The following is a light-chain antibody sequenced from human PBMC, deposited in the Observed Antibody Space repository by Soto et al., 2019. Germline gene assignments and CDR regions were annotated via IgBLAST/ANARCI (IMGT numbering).Light chain of an antibody. J-gene: IGKJ1*01. V-gene: IGKV4-1*01. Sequence: DIRMTQSVASRTRPLVVRAPIECKPSQSGLYSSNNENHLAWYQQKPGQPPKLLIYWASTRESGVPDRFSGSGSGTDFTLTISSLQAEDVAVYYCQQYYSTPRTFGQGTKVDIK. CDR3: QQYYSTPRT. CDR2: WAS. CDR1: QSGLYSSNNENH.